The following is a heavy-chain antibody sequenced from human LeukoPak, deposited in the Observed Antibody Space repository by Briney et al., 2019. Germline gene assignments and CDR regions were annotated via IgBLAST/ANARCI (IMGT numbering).Heavy chain of an antibody. J-gene: IGHJ5*02. CDR2: ISSSSSYI. Sequence: GGSLRLSCAASGFTFSSYSMNWVRQAPGKGLEWVSSISSSSSYIYYADSVKGRFTISRGNAKNSLYLQMNSLRAEDTAVYYCARVMTTVTNGWFDPWGQGTLVTVSS. D-gene: IGHD4-17*01. CDR1: GFTFSSYS. V-gene: IGHV3-21*01. CDR3: ARVMTTVTNGWFDP.